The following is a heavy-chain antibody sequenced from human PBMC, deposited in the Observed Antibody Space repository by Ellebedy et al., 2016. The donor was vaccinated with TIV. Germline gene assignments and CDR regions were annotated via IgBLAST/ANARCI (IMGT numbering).Heavy chain of an antibody. CDR2: IYFNGNA. J-gene: IGHJ4*02. V-gene: IGHV4-59*01. Sequence: ESLKISCTVSGASISSYYWSWIRQPPGKGLEWIGYIYFNGNANYNSSLKSRVNMSVDTSKNQFSLKLTSVTDEDTAMYYCARWRRGGNSNWGQGTLVTVSS. D-gene: IGHD2-21*01. CDR1: GASISSYY. CDR3: ARWRRGGNSN.